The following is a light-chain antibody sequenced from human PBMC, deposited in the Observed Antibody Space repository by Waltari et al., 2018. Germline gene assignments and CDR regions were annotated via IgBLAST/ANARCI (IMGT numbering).Light chain of an antibody. CDR2: DVS. Sequence: QSALTQPASVSGSPGQSITISCTGTSSDIGYYNYVSWYQQHPGKAPKLMIHDVSNRPSGVSNRLSGSKSGNTASLTISGLQAEDEADYYCSSYSISSTPVVFGGGTKLTVL. V-gene: IGLV2-14*03. CDR3: SSYSISSTPVV. CDR1: SSDIGYYNY. J-gene: IGLJ2*01.